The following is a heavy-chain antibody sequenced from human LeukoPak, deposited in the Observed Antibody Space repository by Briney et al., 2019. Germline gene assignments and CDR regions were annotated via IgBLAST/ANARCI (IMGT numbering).Heavy chain of an antibody. CDR1: GGSISSGGYY. D-gene: IGHD3-10*01. CDR2: IYYSGST. J-gene: IGHJ6*02. CDR3: AREVQGSYGMDV. Sequence: SQTLSPTCTVSGGSISSGGYYWSWIRQHPGKGLEWIGYIYYSGSTYYNPSLKSRVTISVDTSKNQFSLKLSSVTAADTAVYYCAREVQGSYGMDVWGQGTTVTVSS. V-gene: IGHV4-31*03.